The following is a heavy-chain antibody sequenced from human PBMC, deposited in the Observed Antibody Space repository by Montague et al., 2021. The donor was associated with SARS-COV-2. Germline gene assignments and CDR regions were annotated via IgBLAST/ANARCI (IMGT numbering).Heavy chain of an antibody. CDR1: GGSFSTYS. CDR3: ARLGDGVVPSPILGVGPYYSYYYMDV. Sequence: SETLSLTCAVHGGSFSTYSWNWIRQPPGKGLEWIGEIHRGGGTNYNPSLKSRVTISADTSKNQFSLKLTSVAAADTAVYYCARLGDGVVPSPILGVGPYYSYYYMDVWGKGTTVTVSS. D-gene: IGHD3-10*01. V-gene: IGHV4-34*01. J-gene: IGHJ6*03. CDR2: IHRGGGT.